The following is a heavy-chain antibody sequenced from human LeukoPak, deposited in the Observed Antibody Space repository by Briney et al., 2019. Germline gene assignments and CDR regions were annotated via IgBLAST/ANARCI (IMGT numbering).Heavy chain of an antibody. J-gene: IGHJ3*02. CDR3: ASYRYWLAFDI. CDR1: GFTFDDYG. Sequence: GGSLRLSCAASGFTFDDYGMSWVRQAPGKGLEWVSSISSSSSYIYYADSVKGRFTISRDNAKNSLYLQMNSLRAEDTAVYYCASYRYWLAFDIWGQGTMVTVSS. D-gene: IGHD2-8*02. CDR2: ISSSSSYI. V-gene: IGHV3-21*01.